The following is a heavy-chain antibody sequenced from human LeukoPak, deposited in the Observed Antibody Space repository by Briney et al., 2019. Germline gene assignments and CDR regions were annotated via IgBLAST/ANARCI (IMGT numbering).Heavy chain of an antibody. CDR2: INPSRGTA. J-gene: IGHJ4*02. Sequence: ASVKVSCKASGYSFTTYYMHWVRQAPGQGLEWMGIINPSRGTATYAQKFQGRVTITRDTSTTTVYMELSSLRSEDTAVYYCAREGEWELEVIGGYWGQGILVTVSS. V-gene: IGHV1-46*01. D-gene: IGHD1-26*01. CDR1: GYSFTTYY. CDR3: AREGEWELEVIGGY.